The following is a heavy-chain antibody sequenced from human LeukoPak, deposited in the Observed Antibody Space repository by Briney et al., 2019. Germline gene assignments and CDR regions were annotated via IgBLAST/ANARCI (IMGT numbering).Heavy chain of an antibody. J-gene: IGHJ4*02. CDR3: AKDKEGATYGYYFDY. V-gene: IGHV3-30*02. D-gene: IGHD1-26*01. Sequence: GGSLRLSCAASGFTFSSYGMHWVRQAPRKGLEWVAFIRYDGSNKYYADSVKGRFTISRDNSKNTLYLQMNSLRAKDTAVYYCAKDKEGATYGYYFDYWGQGTLVTVSS. CDR2: IRYDGSNK. CDR1: GFTFSSYG.